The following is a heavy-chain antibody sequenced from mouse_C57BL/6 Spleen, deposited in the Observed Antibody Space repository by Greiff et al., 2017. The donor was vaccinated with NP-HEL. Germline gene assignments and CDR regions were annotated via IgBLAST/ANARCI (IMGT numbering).Heavy chain of an antibody. CDR3: ARCDYDGAGFDY. D-gene: IGHD2-4*01. V-gene: IGHV1-61*01. Sequence: VQLQQPGAELVRPGSSVKLSCKASGYTFTSYWMDWVKQRPGQGLEWIGNIYPSDSETHYNQKFKDKATLTVDKSSSTAYMQLSSLTSEDSAVYYCARCDYDGAGFDYWGQGTTLTVSS. CDR2: IYPSDSET. J-gene: IGHJ2*01. CDR1: GYTFTSYW.